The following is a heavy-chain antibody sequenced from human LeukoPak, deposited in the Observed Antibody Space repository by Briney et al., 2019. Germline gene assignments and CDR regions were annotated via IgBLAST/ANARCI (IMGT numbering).Heavy chain of an antibody. CDR2: IGTAGDT. CDR1: GFTFSTYD. J-gene: IGHJ2*01. D-gene: IGHD3-16*01. Sequence: GGSLRLSCAASGFTFSTYDMHWVRQVTGKGLEWVSTIGTAGDTYYTDSVEGRFTISRDNAKNSLYLQMSSLRAGDTAVYYCVRERLGAKKRIVNYDFDLWGRGNLVTVSS. V-gene: IGHV3-13*01. CDR3: VRERLGAKKRIVNYDFDL.